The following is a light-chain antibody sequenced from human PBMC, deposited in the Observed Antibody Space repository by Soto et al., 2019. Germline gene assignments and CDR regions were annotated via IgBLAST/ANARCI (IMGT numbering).Light chain of an antibody. V-gene: IGKV3D-15*02. Sequence: EILMTQSPATLSMSPGERATLSCRAIQSISTKVAWYQQKPGQAPRLLIYGASTRAAGIPDRFSGSGSGTDFTLTISSLEPEDFAVYYCQQYGKLPITFGQGTRLEIK. CDR3: QQYGKLPIT. J-gene: IGKJ5*01. CDR1: QSISTK. CDR2: GAS.